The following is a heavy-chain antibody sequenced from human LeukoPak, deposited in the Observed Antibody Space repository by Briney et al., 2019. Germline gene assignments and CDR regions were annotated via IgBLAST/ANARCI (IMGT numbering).Heavy chain of an antibody. D-gene: IGHD6-13*01. Sequence: SVKVSCKASGGTFSSYAISWVRQAPGQGLEWMGRIIPILGIANYAQKFQGRVTITADKSTSTAYMELSSLRSEDTAVYYCAREEIAAAGTGSGWFDPWGQGTLVTVSS. CDR2: IIPILGIA. V-gene: IGHV1-69*04. CDR3: AREEIAAAGTGSGWFDP. CDR1: GGTFSSYA. J-gene: IGHJ5*02.